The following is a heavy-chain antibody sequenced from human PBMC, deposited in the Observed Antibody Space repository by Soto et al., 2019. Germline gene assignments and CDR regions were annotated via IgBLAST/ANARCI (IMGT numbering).Heavy chain of an antibody. Sequence: SQTLSLTCAISGDRVSSNSAAWNWIRQSPSRGLEWLGRTYYRSKWYNDYAVSVKSRITINPDTSKNQFSLQLNSVTPEDTAVYYCARDTISGYSSSWHYFDYWGQGTLVTVSS. CDR1: GDRVSSNSAA. CDR2: TYYRSKWYN. D-gene: IGHD6-13*01. V-gene: IGHV6-1*01. CDR3: ARDTISGYSSSWHYFDY. J-gene: IGHJ4*02.